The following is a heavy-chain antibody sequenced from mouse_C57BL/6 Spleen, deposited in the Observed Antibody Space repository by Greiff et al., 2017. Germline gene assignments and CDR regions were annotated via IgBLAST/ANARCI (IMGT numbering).Heavy chain of an antibody. CDR1: GYTFTSYT. CDR2: INPSSGYT. J-gene: IGHJ4*01. V-gene: IGHV1-4*01. Sequence: QVQLQQSGAELARPGASVKMSCKASGYTFTSYTMHWVKQRPGQGLEWIGYINPSSGYTKYNQKFKDKATLTADKSSSTAYMQLSRLTSEDSAVYYCARSNDYYAMDYWGQGTSVTVSS. CDR3: ARSNDYYAMDY.